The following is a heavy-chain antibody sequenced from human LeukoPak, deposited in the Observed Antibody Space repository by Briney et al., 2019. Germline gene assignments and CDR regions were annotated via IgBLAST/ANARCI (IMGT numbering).Heavy chain of an antibody. V-gene: IGHV3-11*04. CDR3: ARDLYRIVVVPHYFDY. J-gene: IGHJ4*02. D-gene: IGHD3-22*01. CDR1: GFTFSDYY. Sequence: GGSLRLSCAASGFTFSDYYMSWIRQAPGKGLEWVSYISSSGSTIYYADSVNGRFTISRDNAKNSLYLQMNSLRAEDTAVYYCARDLYRIVVVPHYFDYWGQGTLVTVSS. CDR2: ISSSGSTI.